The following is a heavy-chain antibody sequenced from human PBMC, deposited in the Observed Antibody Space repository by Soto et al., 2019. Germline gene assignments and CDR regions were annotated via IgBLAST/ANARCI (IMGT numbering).Heavy chain of an antibody. CDR1: GFTFSSYG. V-gene: IGHV3-33*01. Sequence: GGSLRLSCAASGFTFSSYGMHWVRQAPGKGLEWVAVIWYDGSNKYYADSVKGRFTISRDNSKNTLYLQMNSLRAEDTAVYYCARDLPQYSSSWSHFDYWGQGTLVTVSS. D-gene: IGHD6-13*01. CDR2: IWYDGSNK. J-gene: IGHJ4*02. CDR3: ARDLPQYSSSWSHFDY.